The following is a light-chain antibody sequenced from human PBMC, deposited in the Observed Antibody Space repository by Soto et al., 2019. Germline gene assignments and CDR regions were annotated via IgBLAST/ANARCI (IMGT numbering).Light chain of an antibody. V-gene: IGKV3-15*01. Sequence: DIVMTQSPATLSVSPGERATLSCRASQSVSSNLAWYQQKPGQAPRLLIYRASTRATGIPARFSGSGSGTEFTLTISSLQSEDFAVYYCQQYNNWPRTFGQGIKVEIK. CDR1: QSVSSN. J-gene: IGKJ1*01. CDR3: QQYNNWPRT. CDR2: RAS.